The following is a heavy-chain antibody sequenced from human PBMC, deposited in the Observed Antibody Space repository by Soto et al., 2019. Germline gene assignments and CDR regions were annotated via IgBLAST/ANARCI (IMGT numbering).Heavy chain of an antibody. CDR1: GGSISSGGYY. V-gene: IGHV4-31*03. CDR3: ARDIGSGSAFDD. D-gene: IGHD3-10*01. J-gene: IGHJ4*02. Sequence: PSETLSLTCTVSGGSISSGGYYWSWIRQHPGKGLEWIGYIYYSGSTYYNPSLKSRVTISVDTSKNQFSLKLSSVTAADTAVYYCARDIGSGSAFDDWGQGTLVTVSS. CDR2: IYYSGST.